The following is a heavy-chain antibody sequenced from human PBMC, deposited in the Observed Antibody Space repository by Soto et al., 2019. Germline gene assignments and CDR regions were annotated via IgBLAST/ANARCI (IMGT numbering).Heavy chain of an antibody. CDR3: AAPGYSSGWYYYYYGMDV. V-gene: IGHV4-34*01. J-gene: IGHJ6*02. CDR1: GGSFSGYY. D-gene: IGHD6-19*01. CDR2: INHSGST. Sequence: QVQLQQWGAGLLKPSETLSLTCAVYGGSFSGYYWSWIRQTPGKGLEWIGEINHSGSTNYNPSLKSRVTISVDTSKNQFSLKLSSVTAADTAVYYCAAPGYSSGWYYYYYGMDVWGQGTTVTVSS.